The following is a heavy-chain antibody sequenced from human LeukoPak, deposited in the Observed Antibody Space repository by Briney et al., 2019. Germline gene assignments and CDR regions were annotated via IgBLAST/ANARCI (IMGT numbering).Heavy chain of an antibody. Sequence: GRSLRLSCAASGFTLSSYAMHWVRQAPGKGLEWVAVISYDGSNKYYADSVKGRFTISRDNSKNTLYLQMNSLRAEDTAVYYCARGGILWFGELLVWGQGTLVTVSS. J-gene: IGHJ4*02. D-gene: IGHD3-10*01. CDR3: ARGGILWFGELLV. CDR2: ISYDGSNK. CDR1: GFTLSSYA. V-gene: IGHV3-30-3*01.